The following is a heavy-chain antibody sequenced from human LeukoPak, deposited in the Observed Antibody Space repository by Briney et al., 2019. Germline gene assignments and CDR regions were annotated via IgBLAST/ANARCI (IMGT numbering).Heavy chain of an antibody. CDR1: SHSITNNYF. Sequence: SETLSLTCTVSSHSITNNYFGWIRQSPGKGLEWIGSISQRQITYYSPSLRSRVTVSRETSNKQFSLRLTSVTAGDTAIYYCVSHETPYYYIDVWARGPRSPSP. J-gene: IGHJ6*03. V-gene: IGHV4-38-2*02. CDR3: VSHETPYYYIDV. CDR2: ISQRQIT.